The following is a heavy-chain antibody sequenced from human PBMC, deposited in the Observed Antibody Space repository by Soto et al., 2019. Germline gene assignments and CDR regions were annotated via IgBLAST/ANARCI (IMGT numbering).Heavy chain of an antibody. CDR3: ARPIAVAGTSPAGNYYYGMDV. CDR2: ISYDGSNK. D-gene: IGHD6-19*01. V-gene: IGHV3-30-3*01. J-gene: IGHJ6*02. Sequence: QVQLVESGGGVVQPGRSLRLSCAASGFTFSRYAMHWVRQTPGKGLEWVAVISYDGSNKYYADSVKGRFTISRDNSKNTLYLQMNTLRAEDTAVYHCARPIAVAGTSPAGNYYYGMDVWGQGTTVTVSS. CDR1: GFTFSRYA.